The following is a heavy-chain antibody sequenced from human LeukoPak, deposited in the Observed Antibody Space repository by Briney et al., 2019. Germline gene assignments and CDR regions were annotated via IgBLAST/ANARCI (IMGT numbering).Heavy chain of an antibody. J-gene: IGHJ6*03. Sequence: PSQTLSLTCTVSGGSISSGSYYWSWIRQPAGKGLEWIGRIYTSGSTNYNPSLKSRVTISVDTSKNQFSLKLSSVTAADTAVYXXXXXXXXXAVGSYYYYMDVWGKGTTVTVSS. D-gene: IGHD6-13*01. CDR3: XXXXXXXAVGSYYYYMDV. CDR2: IYTSGST. CDR1: GGSISSGSYY. V-gene: IGHV4-61*02.